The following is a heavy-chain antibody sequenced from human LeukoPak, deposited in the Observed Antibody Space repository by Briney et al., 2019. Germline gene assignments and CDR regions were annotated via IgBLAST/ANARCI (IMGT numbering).Heavy chain of an antibody. J-gene: IGHJ6*02. V-gene: IGHV3-7*01. Sequence: PGGSLRLSCAASGFTFSSYWMSWVRQAPGRGLEWVANIKQDGSGKYYVDSVKGRFTISRDNAKNSLYLQMNSLRAEDTAVYYCAREGYSYGPFHVYYGMDVWGQGTTVTVSS. CDR3: AREGYSYGPFHVYYGMDV. D-gene: IGHD5-18*01. CDR2: IKQDGSGK. CDR1: GFTFSSYW.